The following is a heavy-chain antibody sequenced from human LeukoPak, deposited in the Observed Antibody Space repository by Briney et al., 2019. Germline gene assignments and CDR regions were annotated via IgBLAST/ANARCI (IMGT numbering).Heavy chain of an antibody. CDR2: ISSNGGST. Sequence: GGSLRLSCAASGFTFSNYAMHWVRQAPGKGLEYVSAISSNGGSTYYANSVKARFTISRDNSKNTLYLQMGSLRAEDMAVYYCARGSYSSSWRDMDVWAKGPRSPSP. CDR3: ARGSYSSSWRDMDV. D-gene: IGHD6-13*01. J-gene: IGHJ6*03. CDR1: GFTFSNYA. V-gene: IGHV3-64*01.